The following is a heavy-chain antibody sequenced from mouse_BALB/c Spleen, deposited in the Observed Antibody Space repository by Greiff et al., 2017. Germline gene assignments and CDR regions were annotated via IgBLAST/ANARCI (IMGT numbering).Heavy chain of an antibody. CDR1: GFSLTSYG. Sequence: QVHVKQSGPGLVQPSQSLSITCTVSGFSLTSYGVHWVRQSPGKGLEWLGVIWSGGSTDYNAAFISRLSISKDNSKSQVFFKMNSLQADDTAIYYCARNKEVRRAWFAYWGQGTLVTVSA. CDR3: ARNKEVRRAWFAY. V-gene: IGHV2-4-1*01. J-gene: IGHJ3*01. CDR2: IWSGGST. D-gene: IGHD2-14*01.